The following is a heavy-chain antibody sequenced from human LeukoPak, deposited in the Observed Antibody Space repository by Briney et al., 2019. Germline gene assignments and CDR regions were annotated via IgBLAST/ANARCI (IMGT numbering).Heavy chain of an antibody. D-gene: IGHD5-12*01. J-gene: IGHJ6*03. CDR2: IIPIFGTA. CDR1: GGTFSSYA. Sequence: SVKVSCKASGGTFSSYAISWVRQAPGQGLEWMGGIIPIFGTANYAQKFQGRVTITTDESTSTAYMELSSLRSEDTAVYYCAREYSPDYYYYYMDVWGKGTTVTVSS. V-gene: IGHV1-69*05. CDR3: AREYSPDYYYYYMDV.